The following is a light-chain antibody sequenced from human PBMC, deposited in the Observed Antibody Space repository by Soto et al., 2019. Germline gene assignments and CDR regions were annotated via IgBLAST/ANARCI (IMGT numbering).Light chain of an antibody. J-gene: IGLJ1*01. CDR1: RLDVGGYNF. CDR2: EVT. V-gene: IGLV2-8*01. CDR3: ASYACSDTYV. Sequence: QSALTQPPSASGSPGQSVTISCTGTRLDVGGYNFVSWFQQSPGKAPKLIINEVTKRPSAVPYRFSGSKSGNTASLTVSGLRNEDEDDYYCASYACSDTYVFGTGTKVTVL.